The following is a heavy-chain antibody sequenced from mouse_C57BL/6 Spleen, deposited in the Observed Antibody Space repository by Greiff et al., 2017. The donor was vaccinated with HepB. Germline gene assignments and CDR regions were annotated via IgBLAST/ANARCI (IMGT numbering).Heavy chain of an antibody. CDR3: ARQNSPSRFAY. V-gene: IGHV5-6*02. CDR1: GFTFSSYG. D-gene: IGHD3-1*01. CDR2: ISSGGSYT. Sequence: DVKLVESGGDLVKPGGSLKLSCAASGFTFSSYGMSWVRQTPDKRLEWVATISSGGSYTYYPDSVKGRFTISRDNAKNTLYLQMSSLKSEDTAMYYCARQNSPSRFAYWGQGTLVTVSA. J-gene: IGHJ3*01.